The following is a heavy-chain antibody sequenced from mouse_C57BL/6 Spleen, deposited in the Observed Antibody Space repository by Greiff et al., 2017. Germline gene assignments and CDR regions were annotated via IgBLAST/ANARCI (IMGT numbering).Heavy chain of an antibody. CDR3: ARGGTTVVGYFDV. Sequence: EVKVEESGPGLVKPSQSLSLTCSVTGYSITSGYYWNWIRQFPGNKLEWMGYISYDGSNNYNPSLKNRISITRDTSKNQFFLKLNSVTTEDTATYYCARGGTTVVGYFDVWGTGTTVTVSS. CDR1: GYSITSGYY. J-gene: IGHJ1*03. CDR2: ISYDGSN. D-gene: IGHD1-1*01. V-gene: IGHV3-6*01.